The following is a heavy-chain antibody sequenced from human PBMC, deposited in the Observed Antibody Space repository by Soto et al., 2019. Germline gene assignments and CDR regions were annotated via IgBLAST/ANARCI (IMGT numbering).Heavy chain of an antibody. CDR1: GGSFSGYY. CDR3: ARGGGAYYDFWSGPVYYGMDV. D-gene: IGHD3-3*01. J-gene: IGHJ6*02. CDR2: INHSGST. Sequence: SETLSLTCAVYGGSFSGYYWSWIRQPPGKGLEWIGEINHSGSTNYNPSLKSRVTISVDTSKNQFSLKLSSVTAADTAVYYCARGGGAYYDFWSGPVYYGMDVWGQGTKVLVSS. V-gene: IGHV4-34*01.